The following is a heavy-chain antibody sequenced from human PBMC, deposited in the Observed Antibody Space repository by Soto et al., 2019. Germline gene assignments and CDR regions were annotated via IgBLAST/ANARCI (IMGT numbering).Heavy chain of an antibody. J-gene: IGHJ4*02. CDR3: ASLLSGDKGY. CDR2: IKQDGSEK. CDR1: GFTFSSYW. D-gene: IGHD7-27*01. Sequence: GGSLRLSCAASGFTFSSYWMSWVRPAPGKGMEWVANIKQDGSEKYYVDSVKGRFTISRDNAKNSLYLQMNSLGAEDTALYYCASLLSGDKGYWGQGTLVTVSS. V-gene: IGHV3-7*03.